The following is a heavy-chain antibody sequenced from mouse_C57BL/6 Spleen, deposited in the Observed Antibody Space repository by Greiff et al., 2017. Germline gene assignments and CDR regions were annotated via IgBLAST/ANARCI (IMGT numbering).Heavy chain of an antibody. CDR1: GFTFSDYG. D-gene: IGHD2-14*01. CDR2: ISSGSSTI. J-gene: IGHJ4*01. V-gene: IGHV5-17*01. Sequence: EVMLVESGGGLVKPGGSLKLSCAASGFTFSDYGMHWVRQAPEKGLEWVAYISSGSSTIYYADTVKGRFTISRDNAKNTLFLQMTRLRSEDTAMYYCARDPRYRGYAMDYWGQGTSVTVSS. CDR3: ARDPRYRGYAMDY.